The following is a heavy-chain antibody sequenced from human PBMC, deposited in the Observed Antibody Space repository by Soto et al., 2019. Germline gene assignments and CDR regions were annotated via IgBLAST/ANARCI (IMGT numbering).Heavy chain of an antibody. CDR1: GGTFSSYV. V-gene: IGHV1-69*12. J-gene: IGHJ6*02. Sequence: VQLVQSGAEVKKPGSSVKVSCKASGGTFSSYVISWVRQAPGQGLEWMGGIIPITGPAHYAQKFQGRVTMTADETTSTAYMDLNSLRSEDTAVFYCAKGGGSSWAMAAWGQGTTVTVS. D-gene: IGHD2-15*01. CDR3: AKGGGSSWAMAA. CDR2: IIPITGPA.